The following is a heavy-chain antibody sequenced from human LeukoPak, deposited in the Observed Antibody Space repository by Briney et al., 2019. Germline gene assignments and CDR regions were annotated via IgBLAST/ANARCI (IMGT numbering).Heavy chain of an antibody. V-gene: IGHV3-23*01. J-gene: IGHJ4*02. CDR1: RFTFNNYA. Sequence: GGSLRLSCAASRFTFNNYAMNWVRQAPGKGLEWVSGISDSGVSTYYADSVKGRFTISRDISKSTLYLQMNSLRDEDTALYYCAKYGSGTYYNGLHWGQGTLVTVSS. CDR3: AKYGSGTYYNGLH. D-gene: IGHD3-10*01. CDR2: ISDSGVST.